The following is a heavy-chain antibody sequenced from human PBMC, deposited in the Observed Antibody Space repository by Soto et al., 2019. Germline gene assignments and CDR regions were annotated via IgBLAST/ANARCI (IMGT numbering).Heavy chain of an antibody. CDR1: GYSFTSYG. J-gene: IGHJ4*02. Sequence: QVQQVQSGAEVRKPGASVNISCRTSGYSFTSYGLSWVRQAPGQGLEWMGWISTHNGNTNSAQQLQGRATVTTDTSTSTAYMELRSLGSDDTAVYYCARWRDGYFDYWGQGTLVTVSS. CDR2: ISTHNGNT. V-gene: IGHV1-18*01. CDR3: ARWRDGYFDY.